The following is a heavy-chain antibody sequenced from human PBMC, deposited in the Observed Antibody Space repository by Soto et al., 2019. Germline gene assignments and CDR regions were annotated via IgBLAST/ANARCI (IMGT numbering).Heavy chain of an antibody. CDR2: ISAYNGNT. J-gene: IGHJ6*03. D-gene: IGHD3-9*01. CDR1: GYTFTSYG. CDR3: ARYRYFDWSIYYYYYMDV. Sequence: ASVKVSCKASGYTFTSYGISWVRQAPGQGLEWMGWISAYNGNTNYAQKLQGRVTMTTDTSTSTAYMELRSLRSDDTAVYYCARYRYFDWSIYYYYYMDVWGKGTTVTVSS. V-gene: IGHV1-18*01.